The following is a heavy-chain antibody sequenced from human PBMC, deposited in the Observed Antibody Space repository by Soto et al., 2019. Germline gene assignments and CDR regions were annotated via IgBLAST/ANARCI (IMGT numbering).Heavy chain of an antibody. D-gene: IGHD2-15*01. V-gene: IGHV3-30*18. Sequence: GSLRLSCAASGFTFSSYGMHWVRQAPGKGLEWVAVISYDGSNKYYADSVKGRFTISRDNSKNTLYLQMNSLRAEDTAVYYCVKFYCSGGSCYPPVFDYWGQGTLVTVS. J-gene: IGHJ4*02. CDR3: VKFYCSGGSCYPPVFDY. CDR2: ISYDGSNK. CDR1: GFTFSSYG.